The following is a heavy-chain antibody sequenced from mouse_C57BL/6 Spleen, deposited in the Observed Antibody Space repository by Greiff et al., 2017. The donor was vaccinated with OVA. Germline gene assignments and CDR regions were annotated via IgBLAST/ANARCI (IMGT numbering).Heavy chain of an antibody. Sequence: ESGPGLVKPSQSLSLTCSVTGYSITSGYYWNWIRQFPGNKLEWMGYISYDGSNNYNPSLKNRISITRDTSKNQFFLKLNSVTTEDTATYYCASPYSLYDYDGWFAYWGQGTLVTVSA. CDR1: GYSITSGYY. CDR3: ASPYSLYDYDGWFAY. D-gene: IGHD2-4*01. J-gene: IGHJ3*01. V-gene: IGHV3-6*01. CDR2: ISYDGSN.